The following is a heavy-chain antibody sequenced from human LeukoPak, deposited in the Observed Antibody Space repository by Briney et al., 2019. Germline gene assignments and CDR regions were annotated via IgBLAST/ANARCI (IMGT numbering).Heavy chain of an antibody. J-gene: IGHJ4*02. Sequence: SETLSLTCTVSGGSISSYYWSWIRQPPGKGLEWIGDIYYSGSTNYNPSLKSRVTISVDTSKNQFSLKLSSVTAADTAVYYCARALLYYDSSGYGYWGKGTLVTVSS. D-gene: IGHD3-22*01. CDR3: ARALLYYDSSGYGY. V-gene: IGHV4-59*01. CDR1: GGSISSYY. CDR2: IYYSGST.